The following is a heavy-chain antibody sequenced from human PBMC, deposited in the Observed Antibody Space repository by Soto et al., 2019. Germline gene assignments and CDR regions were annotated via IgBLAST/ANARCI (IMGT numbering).Heavy chain of an antibody. Sequence: EVQLVESGGGLVQPGGSLRLSCAASGFTFSSYSMNWVRQAPGKGLEWVSYISSSSSTIYYADSVKGRFTISRDNANNSLYLQMNSLRAEDTAVYYCARDPPDGYSSGWTEYFQHWGQGTLVTVSS. CDR1: GFTFSSYS. V-gene: IGHV3-48*01. CDR3: ARDPPDGYSSGWTEYFQH. J-gene: IGHJ1*01. D-gene: IGHD6-19*01. CDR2: ISSSSSTI.